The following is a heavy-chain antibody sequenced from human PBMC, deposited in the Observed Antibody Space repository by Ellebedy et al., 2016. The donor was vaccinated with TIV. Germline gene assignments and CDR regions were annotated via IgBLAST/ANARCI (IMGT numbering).Heavy chain of an antibody. CDR1: GFTFSDYY. J-gene: IGHJ6*02. V-gene: IGHV3-11*04. CDR3: AREDIAVVRDALDV. Sequence: GESLKISCVASGFTFSDYYMTWVRQAPGKGPEWVSYISGRGGAKDYADSVKGRFIISRDNAKNSLHLQMNSLRADETAVYYCAREDIAVVRDALDVWGQGTTVTVSS. CDR2: ISGRGGAK. D-gene: IGHD2-2*01.